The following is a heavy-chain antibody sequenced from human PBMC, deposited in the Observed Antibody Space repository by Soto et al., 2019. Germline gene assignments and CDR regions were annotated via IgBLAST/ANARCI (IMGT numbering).Heavy chain of an antibody. CDR1: GFTFSSYA. CDR2: ISGSGGST. Sequence: GGSLRLSCAASGFTFSSYAMSWVRQAPGKGLEWVSAISGSGGSTYYADSVKGRFTISRDNSKNTLYLQMNSLRAEDTAVYYCAKQDLHSSSWEINDAFDIWGQGTMVTVSS. V-gene: IGHV3-23*01. D-gene: IGHD6-13*01. J-gene: IGHJ3*02. CDR3: AKQDLHSSSWEINDAFDI.